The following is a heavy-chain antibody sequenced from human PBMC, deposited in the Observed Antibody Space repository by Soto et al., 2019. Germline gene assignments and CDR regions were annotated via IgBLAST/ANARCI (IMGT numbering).Heavy chain of an antibody. CDR3: ARGSEVAGTDYYYYGMDV. V-gene: IGHV1-69*13. CDR1: GGTFSSYA. Sequence: ASVKVSCKASGGTFSSYAISWVRQAPGQGLEWMGGVIPIFGTANYAQKVQGRVTITADESTSTAYMELSSLRAEDTAVYYCARGSEVAGTDYYYYGMDVWGQGTTVTVSS. D-gene: IGHD6-19*01. J-gene: IGHJ6*02. CDR2: VIPIFGTA.